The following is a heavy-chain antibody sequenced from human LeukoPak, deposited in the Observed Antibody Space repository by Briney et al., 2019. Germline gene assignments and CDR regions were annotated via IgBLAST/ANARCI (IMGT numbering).Heavy chain of an antibody. CDR1: GFTFSHYW. J-gene: IGHJ4*02. CDR3: TRLGIAPRDFDY. D-gene: IGHD6-6*01. V-gene: IGHV3-72*01. CDR2: SRDKGNRYTT. Sequence: PGGSLRLSCVASGFTFSHYWMYWVRQAPGKGLEWVGRSRDKGNRYTTAYAASVRGRFTISRDDSKNSLYLQMNSLKIEDTAVYYCTRLGIAPRDFDYWGQGTLVTVSS.